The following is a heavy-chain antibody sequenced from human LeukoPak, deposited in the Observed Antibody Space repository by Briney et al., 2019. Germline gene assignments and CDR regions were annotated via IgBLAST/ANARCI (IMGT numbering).Heavy chain of an antibody. CDR1: GFTFSSYS. J-gene: IGHJ4*02. CDR3: AREYCSSTSCSYYFDY. Sequence: GGSLRLSCAASGFTFSSYSMSWVRQAPGKGLEWVSSISNSSSYIYYADSVKGRFTISRDIAKNSLYLQMNSLRAEDTAVYYCAREYCSSTSCSYYFDYWGQGTLVTVSS. CDR2: ISNSSSYI. D-gene: IGHD2-2*01. V-gene: IGHV3-21*01.